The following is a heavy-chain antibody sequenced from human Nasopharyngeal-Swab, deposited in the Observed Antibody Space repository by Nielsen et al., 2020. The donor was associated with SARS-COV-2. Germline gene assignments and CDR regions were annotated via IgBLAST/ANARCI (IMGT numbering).Heavy chain of an antibody. J-gene: IGHJ5*02. CDR1: GFTFITYN. CDR3: AKEGATGWFDP. CDR2: ISHNSGT. Sequence: ESLKISCAASGFTFITYNMNWVRQAPGKGLEWIGYISHNSGTSYSPSLKSRVTMFLDTSKNQFSLRLRSLNAADTAVYYCAKEGATGWFDPWGQGTLVTVSS. V-gene: IGHV4-59*01.